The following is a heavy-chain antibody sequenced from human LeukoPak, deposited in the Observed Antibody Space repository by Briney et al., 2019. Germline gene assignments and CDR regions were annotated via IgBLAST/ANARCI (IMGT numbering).Heavy chain of an antibody. Sequence: GGSLRLPCAASGFTFSSYATSWVRQAPGKGLEWVSAISGSGGSTYYADSVKGRFTISRDNSKDTLYLQMNSLRAEDTAVYYCAKDPGRGWAEYFQHWGQGTLVTVSS. D-gene: IGHD6-19*01. CDR1: GFTFSSYA. CDR2: ISGSGGST. CDR3: AKDPGRGWAEYFQH. J-gene: IGHJ1*01. V-gene: IGHV3-23*01.